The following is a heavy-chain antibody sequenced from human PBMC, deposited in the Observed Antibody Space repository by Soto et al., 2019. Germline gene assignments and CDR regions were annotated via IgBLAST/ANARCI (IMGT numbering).Heavy chain of an antibody. CDR3: ARAGEYDILTGYYISFDY. D-gene: IGHD3-9*01. CDR2: INHSGST. Sequence: QVQLQQWGAGLLKPSETLSLTCAVYGGSFSGYYWSWIRQPPGKGLEWIGEINHSGSTNYNPSLKSRVTIPVDTSKNQFSRKLSSVTAADTAVYCCARAGEYDILTGYYISFDYWGQGTLVTVSS. J-gene: IGHJ4*02. CDR1: GGSFSGYY. V-gene: IGHV4-34*01.